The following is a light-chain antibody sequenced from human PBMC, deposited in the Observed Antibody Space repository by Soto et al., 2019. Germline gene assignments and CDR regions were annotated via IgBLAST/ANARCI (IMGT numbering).Light chain of an antibody. CDR3: ETWDSNTPV. CDR2: LEGSGSY. J-gene: IGLJ3*02. CDR1: SGHSSYI. Sequence: QSVLTQSSSASASLGSSVKLTCTLSSGHSSYIIAWHQQQPGKAPRYLMKLEGSGSYNKGSGVPDRFSGSSSGADRYLTISNLQSEYEADYYCETWDSNTPVFGGGTKLTVL. V-gene: IGLV4-60*03.